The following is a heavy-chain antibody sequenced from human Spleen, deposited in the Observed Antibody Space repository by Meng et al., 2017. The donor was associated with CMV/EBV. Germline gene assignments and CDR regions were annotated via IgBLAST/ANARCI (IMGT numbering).Heavy chain of an antibody. CDR2: IRFDGNNK. V-gene: IGHV3-30*02. CDR1: GFTFRSFG. J-gene: IGHJ6*02. Sequence: GESLKISCAASGFTFRSFGMHWVRQASGKGLEWVAFIRFDGNNKYYANSVRGRFTISRDNARKTLFLQMNSLRGDDTAVYYCAKDPSRYYFGMDVWGQGTTVTVSS. CDR3: AKDPSRYYFGMDV.